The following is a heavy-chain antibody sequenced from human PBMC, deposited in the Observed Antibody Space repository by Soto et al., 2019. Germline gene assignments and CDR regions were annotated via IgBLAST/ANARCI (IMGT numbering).Heavy chain of an antibody. J-gene: IGHJ4*02. CDR1: GGSVSSGSYY. CDR3: AVIAAAGTWWAGGHN. Sequence: QVQLQESGPGLVKPSETLSLTCTVSGGSVSSGSYYWSWIRQPPGKGLEWIGYIYYSGSTNYNPSPKGRVTISVDTSKNQFSLKLSSVTGADTAVDYCAVIAAAGTWWAGGHNWGQGTLVTVSS. V-gene: IGHV4-61*01. D-gene: IGHD6-13*01. CDR2: IYYSGST.